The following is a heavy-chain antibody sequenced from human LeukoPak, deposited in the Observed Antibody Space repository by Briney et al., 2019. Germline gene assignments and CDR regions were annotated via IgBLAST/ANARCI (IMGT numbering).Heavy chain of an antibody. D-gene: IGHD6-13*01. V-gene: IGHV3-23*01. CDR2: ISGSSGIT. CDR3: AKGRSGIAAAGLNY. J-gene: IGHJ4*02. Sequence: PGGSLRLSCSASGFTFSSYAMSWVRQAPGKGLEWVSVISGSSGITYYADSVKGRFTISRDNSKNTLYLQMNSLRAEDTAVYYCAKGRSGIAAAGLNYWGQGTLVTVSS. CDR1: GFTFSSYA.